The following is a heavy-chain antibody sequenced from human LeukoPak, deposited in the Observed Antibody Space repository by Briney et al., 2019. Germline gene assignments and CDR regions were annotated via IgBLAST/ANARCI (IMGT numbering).Heavy chain of an antibody. Sequence: SETLSLTCTVSGGSISSYYWSWIRQPPGKRLEWIGYIYYSGSTNYNPSLKSRVTISVDTSKNQFSLKLSSVTAADTAVYYCARGTYYYDSGSDYWGQGTLVTVSS. V-gene: IGHV4-59*01. J-gene: IGHJ4*02. CDR2: IYYSGST. CDR1: GGSISSYY. CDR3: ARGTYYYDSGSDY. D-gene: IGHD3-22*01.